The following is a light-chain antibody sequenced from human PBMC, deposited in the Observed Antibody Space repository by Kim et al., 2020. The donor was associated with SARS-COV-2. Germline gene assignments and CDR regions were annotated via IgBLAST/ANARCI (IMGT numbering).Light chain of an antibody. J-gene: IGLJ3*02. CDR3: GTCDDSLNIWV. Sequence: QSVLTQPPSVSAAPRQKVTISCSGGSFNVGKNSVSWYQHLPGTAPKLLVYDNNKRPSGIPDRFSGSKSGTSATLSITGLQTGDEADYFCGTCDDSLNIWVFGGGTQLTVL. CDR1: SFNVGKNS. V-gene: IGLV1-51*01. CDR2: DNN.